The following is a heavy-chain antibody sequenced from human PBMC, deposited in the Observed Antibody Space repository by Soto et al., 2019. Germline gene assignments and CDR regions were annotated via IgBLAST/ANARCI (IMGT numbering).Heavy chain of an antibody. V-gene: IGHV4-34*01. D-gene: IGHD5-18*01. J-gene: IGHJ4*02. CDR2: INHSGST. CDR1: GGSFSGYY. CDR3: ARVRRGYSYGYPDY. Sequence: SETLALTYAVNGGSFSGYYWSWIRQPPGKGLEWIGEINHSGSTNYNPSLKSRVTISVDTSKNQFSLKLSSVTAADTAVYYCARVRRGYSYGYPDYWGQGTLVTVSS.